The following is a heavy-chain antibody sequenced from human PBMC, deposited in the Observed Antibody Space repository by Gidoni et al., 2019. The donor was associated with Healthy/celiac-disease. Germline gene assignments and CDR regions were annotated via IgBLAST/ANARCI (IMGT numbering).Heavy chain of an antibody. J-gene: IGHJ1*01. Sequence: EVQLVESGGGLVQPGRSLRLSCAASGFTFDDYAMHWVRQAPGKGLEWVSGISWNSGSIGYADSVKGRFTISRDNAKNSLYLQMNSLRAEDTALYYCAKDWSWTTVTTEGYFQHWGQGTLVTVSS. CDR3: AKDWSWTTVTTEGYFQH. CDR1: GFTFDDYA. V-gene: IGHV3-9*01. CDR2: ISWNSGSI. D-gene: IGHD4-17*01.